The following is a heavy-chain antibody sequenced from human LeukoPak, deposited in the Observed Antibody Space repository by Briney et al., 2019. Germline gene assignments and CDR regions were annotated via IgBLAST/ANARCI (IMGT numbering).Heavy chain of an antibody. CDR3: AKEGATYSSGWYNRYSYYYYMDV. J-gene: IGHJ6*03. D-gene: IGHD6-19*01. V-gene: IGHV3-66*01. CDR1: EFSVGSNY. Sequence: PPGGSLRLSCAASEFSVGSNYMTWVRQAPGKGLEWVSLIYSGGSTYYADSVKGRFTISRDNSKNTLYLQMNSLRAEDTAVYYCAKEGATYSSGWYNRYSYYYYMDVWGKGTTVTISS. CDR2: IYSGGST.